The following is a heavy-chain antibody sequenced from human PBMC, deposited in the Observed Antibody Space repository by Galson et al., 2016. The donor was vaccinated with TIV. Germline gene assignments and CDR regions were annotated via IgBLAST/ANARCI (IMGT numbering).Heavy chain of an antibody. Sequence: SETLSLTCTVSGGSISDSTYYWGWVRQPPGKNLEWVGSIFYVGNTFYSPSLKSRLTMSVDTSKNQFSLRFSSVTAADTAIYYCARDFGMTLARGVLSWFDLWGQGTLVTVAS. CDR3: ARDFGMTLARGVLSWFDL. D-gene: IGHD3-10*01. CDR2: IFYVGNT. CDR1: GGSISDSTYY. J-gene: IGHJ5*02. V-gene: IGHV4-39*07.